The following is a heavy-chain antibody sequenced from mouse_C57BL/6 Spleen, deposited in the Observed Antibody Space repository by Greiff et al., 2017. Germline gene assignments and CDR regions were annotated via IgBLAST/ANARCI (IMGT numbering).Heavy chain of an antibody. CDR2: ISSGSSTI. J-gene: IGHJ4*01. Sequence: EVQRVESGGGLVKPGGSLKLSCAASGFTFSDYGMHWVRQAPEKGLEWVAYISSGSSTIYYADTVKGRFTISRDNAKNTLFLQMTSLRAEDTAMYYCASRTGTEAMDYWGQGTSVTVSS. D-gene: IGHD4-1*01. CDR3: ASRTGTEAMDY. V-gene: IGHV5-17*01. CDR1: GFTFSDYG.